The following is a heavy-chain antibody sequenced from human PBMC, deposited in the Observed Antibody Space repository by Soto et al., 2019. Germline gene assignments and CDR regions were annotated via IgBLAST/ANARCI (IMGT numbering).Heavy chain of an antibody. Sequence: EVPLVESGGDLVQPGGSLRLSCAASGFTFSTYWMHWVRQAPGKGLLWVSRIKTDGTYATYADSVKGRFTISRDNAKNTLYLQMNSLRVEDAAVYYCAAGGSGYDANWGQGTLVTVSS. CDR2: IKTDGTYA. CDR3: AAGGSGYDAN. J-gene: IGHJ4*02. D-gene: IGHD3-22*01. CDR1: GFTFSTYW. V-gene: IGHV3-74*01.